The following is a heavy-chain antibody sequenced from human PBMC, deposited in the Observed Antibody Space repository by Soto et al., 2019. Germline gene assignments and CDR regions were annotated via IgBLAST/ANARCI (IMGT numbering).Heavy chain of an antibody. D-gene: IGHD1-1*01. CDR1: GFAFTNYG. V-gene: IGHV3-30*03. CDR2: ISNDGSKK. Sequence: QVQVVESGGGVVQPGTSLRLSCAASGFAFTNYGIHWVRQAPGKGLEWVAHISNDGSKKFYADSVKGRFTISIDSSENSVYLPMTRLRPADPAVFYFASDVATPTSFALGYWGQGTLATVSS. J-gene: IGHJ4*02. CDR3: ASDVATPTSFALGY.